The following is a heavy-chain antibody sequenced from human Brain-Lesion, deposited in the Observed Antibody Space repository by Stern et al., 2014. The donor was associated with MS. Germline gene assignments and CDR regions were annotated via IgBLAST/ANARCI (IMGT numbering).Heavy chain of an antibody. Sequence: MQLVQSGAEVKKPGESLKISCEASGYLFDDYWIGWVRQMSGRGLELVAIIFPRDSNTRYSPSVQGQVTISADKSTSTAYLPWNLNPRHGPPAKGRAPIPAARSIPPAYLRGSSLKAGDPAMYSCGSSPATPSGYDRFDYWGQGALVTVSS. D-gene: IGHD3-16*01. CDR1: GYLFDDYW. J-gene: IGHJ4*02. CDR2: IFPRDSNT. CDR3: APIPAARSIPPAYLRGSSLKAGDPAMYSCGSSPATPSGYDRFDY. V-gene: IGHV5-51*03.